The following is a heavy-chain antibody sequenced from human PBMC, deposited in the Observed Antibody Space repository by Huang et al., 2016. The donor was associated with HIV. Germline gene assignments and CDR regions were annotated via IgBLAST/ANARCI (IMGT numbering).Heavy chain of an antibody. CDR2: IRAYNGNT. CDR1: GYTFSRYG. J-gene: IGHJ4*02. CDR3: ARGVYSSGYYPLFDY. Sequence: QVQLVQSGGEVKKPGASVKVSCKASGYTFSRYGVSWVRQAPGQGLEWMGWIRAYNGNTQYAQKRQGRVTMTTDTSTSTAYMKLRGLRSDDTAEDYCARGVYSSGYYPLFDYWGQGTLVTVTS. V-gene: IGHV1-18*01. D-gene: IGHD3-22*01.